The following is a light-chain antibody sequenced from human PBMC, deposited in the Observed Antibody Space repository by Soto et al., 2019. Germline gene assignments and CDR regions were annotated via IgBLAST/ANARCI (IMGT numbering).Light chain of an antibody. CDR1: QSISSW. J-gene: IGKJ1*01. Sequence: DIQMTQSPSTLSASVGDRVTITCRASQSISSWLAWYQQKPGKAPKLLIYKASSLESGVPSRFSGSGSGTEFTLAVSSLQADDFAIYYCQQFNNYPWTFGQGTRVDIK. CDR3: QQFNNYPWT. CDR2: KAS. V-gene: IGKV1-5*03.